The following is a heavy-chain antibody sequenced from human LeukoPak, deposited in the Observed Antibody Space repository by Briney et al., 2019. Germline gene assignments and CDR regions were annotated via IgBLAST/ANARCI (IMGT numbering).Heavy chain of an antibody. Sequence: SETPSLTCSVSGGSISSYYWSWIRQPAGKGLEWIGLMYPSGRTDYKSSLKRRVTMSVDTSKNQFFLNLSSVSAADTAVYYCARGLEDHAGILDYWGQGTLVTVSS. J-gene: IGHJ4*02. CDR2: MYPSGRT. V-gene: IGHV4-4*07. D-gene: IGHD1-1*01. CDR3: ARGLEDHAGILDY. CDR1: GGSISSYY.